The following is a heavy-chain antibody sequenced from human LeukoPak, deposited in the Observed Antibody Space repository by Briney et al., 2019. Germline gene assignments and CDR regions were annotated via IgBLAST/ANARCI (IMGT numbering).Heavy chain of an antibody. Sequence: ASVKVSCKVFGSGYTLTELSMHWVRQAPGKGLEWMGGFDPEDGKTLYAQKFQGRVTMTEDTSTDTAYMELSSLRSEDTAVYYCATDSPLPWGQGTLVTVSS. CDR2: FDPEDGKT. J-gene: IGHJ5*02. V-gene: IGHV1-24*01. CDR3: ATDSPLP. CDR1: GYTLTELS.